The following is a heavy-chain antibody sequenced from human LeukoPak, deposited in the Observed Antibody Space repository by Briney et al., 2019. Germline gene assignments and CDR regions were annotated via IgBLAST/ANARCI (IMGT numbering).Heavy chain of an antibody. D-gene: IGHD3-9*01. V-gene: IGHV3-30*04. Sequence: GGSLRLSCAASGFTFSSYAMHWVRQAPGKGLEWVAVISYDGSNKYYADSVKGRFTISRDNSKNTLYLQMNSLRAEDTAVYYCARDGRPYDILTGVDYWGQGTLVTVSS. J-gene: IGHJ4*02. CDR1: GFTFSSYA. CDR3: ARDGRPYDILTGVDY. CDR2: ISYDGSNK.